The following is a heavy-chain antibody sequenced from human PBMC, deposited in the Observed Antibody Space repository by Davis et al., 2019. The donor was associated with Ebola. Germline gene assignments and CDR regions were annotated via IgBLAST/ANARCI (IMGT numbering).Heavy chain of an antibody. Sequence: AASVKVSCKASGYNFRAYSVHWVRQVPGARVELMGRIDPSSGGTNFAQKFQGWVTMTRDKAISTAYMELTSDDTAVYYCARGGIGYDYAFEYWGQGSLVSVSS. D-gene: IGHD5-12*01. CDR1: GYNFRAYS. J-gene: IGHJ4*02. CDR3: ARGGIGYDYAFEY. CDR2: IDPSSGGT. V-gene: IGHV1-2*04.